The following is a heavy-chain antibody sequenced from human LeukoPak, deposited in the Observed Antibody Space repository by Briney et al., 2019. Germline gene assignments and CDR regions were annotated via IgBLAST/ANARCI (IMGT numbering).Heavy chain of an antibody. CDR1: GYSISSGYY. CDR2: MYHSGDT. Sequence: SETLSLTCIVSGYSISSGYYWGWIRQPPGKGLEWIGSMYHSGDTYSNPSLKSRVTISVDTSKNQLSLRLSSVTAADTAVYYCARSKAHLSTSWYGNWFDPWGQGTLVTVSS. CDR3: ARSKAHLSTSWYGNWFDP. V-gene: IGHV4-38-2*02. J-gene: IGHJ5*02. D-gene: IGHD2-2*01.